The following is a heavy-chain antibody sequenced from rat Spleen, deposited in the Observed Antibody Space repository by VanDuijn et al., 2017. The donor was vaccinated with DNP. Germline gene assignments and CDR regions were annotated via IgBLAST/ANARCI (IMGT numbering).Heavy chain of an antibody. Sequence: EVQLVESGGGLVQPGRSLKLSCAASGFTFSNYGMAWVRQAPTKGLEWVASITNSGGRTYYRDSVKGRFTISRDNAKSTLYLQMDSLRSEDTATYYCAKSYGGYSEGVMDAWGQGASVTVSS. CDR2: ITNSGGRT. V-gene: IGHV5S13*01. J-gene: IGHJ4*01. CDR3: AKSYGGYSEGVMDA. CDR1: GFTFSNYG. D-gene: IGHD1-11*01.